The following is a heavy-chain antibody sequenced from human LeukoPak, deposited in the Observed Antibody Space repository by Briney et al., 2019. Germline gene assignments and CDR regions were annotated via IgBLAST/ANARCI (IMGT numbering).Heavy chain of an antibody. CDR3: ARGYYGAVTFDY. D-gene: IGHD3-3*01. CDR2: IYHSGST. V-gene: IGHV4-59*01. J-gene: IGHJ4*02. Sequence: PSETLSLTCTVSGGSISNFYWSWIRQPPGKGLEWIGYIYHSGSTSYNLSLKSRVTVSVDTSKNQFSLKLTSVTAADTAAYYCARGYYGAVTFDYWGQGTLVTVSS. CDR1: GGSISNFY.